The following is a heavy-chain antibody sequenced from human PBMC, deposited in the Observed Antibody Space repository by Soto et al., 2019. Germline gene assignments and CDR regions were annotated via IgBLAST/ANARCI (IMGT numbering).Heavy chain of an antibody. CDR1: GGSISSYY. Sequence: SETLSLTCSVSGGSISSYYWSWIRQHAGKGLEWIGRIYSSGSTNYNPSLKSRVTISVDTSKNQFSLKLSSVTAADTAVYYCARDGIVVVPAAPYYYGMDVWGQGTTVTVSS. D-gene: IGHD2-2*01. J-gene: IGHJ6*02. V-gene: IGHV4-4*07. CDR2: IYSSGST. CDR3: ARDGIVVVPAAPYYYGMDV.